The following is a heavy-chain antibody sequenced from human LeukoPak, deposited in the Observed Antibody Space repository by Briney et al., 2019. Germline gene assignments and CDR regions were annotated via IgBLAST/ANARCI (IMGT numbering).Heavy chain of an antibody. J-gene: IGHJ3*02. V-gene: IGHV3-21*01. CDR1: GFTFSSYS. CDR3: ARGARYGHAFDI. D-gene: IGHD6-6*01. Sequence: KAGGSLRLSCAASGFTFSSYSMNWVRQAPGKGLEWVSSISSSSSYIYYADSVKGRFTISRDNAKNSLYLQMNSLRAEDTAVYYCARGARYGHAFDIWGQGTMVTVSS. CDR2: ISSSSSYI.